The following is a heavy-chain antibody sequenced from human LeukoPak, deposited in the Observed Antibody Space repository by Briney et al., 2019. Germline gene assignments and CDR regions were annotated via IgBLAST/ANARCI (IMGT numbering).Heavy chain of an antibody. CDR1: GGSISSYY. CDR3: ARDLGGRMDV. Sequence: ASETLSLTCTVSGGSISSYYWSWIRQLPGKGLEWIGYIYYSGSTNYNPSLKSRVTISVDTSKNQFSLKLSSVTAADTAVYYCARDLGGRMDVWGQGTTVTVSS. CDR2: IYYSGST. V-gene: IGHV4-59*01. J-gene: IGHJ6*02. D-gene: IGHD1-26*01.